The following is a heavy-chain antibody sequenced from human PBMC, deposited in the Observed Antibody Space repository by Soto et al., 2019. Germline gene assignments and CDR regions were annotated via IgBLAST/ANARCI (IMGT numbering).Heavy chain of an antibody. CDR3: ARTGGRHSGGIDY. J-gene: IGHJ4*02. Sequence: QVQLVQSGAEVKKPWSSVKVSCKASVVTFSSYSINWVRQAPGQGLEWMGEVIPVFGTANYAQKFHRRVTITADESTSTAYMELSSLRSEDTAVYYCARTGGRHSGGIDYWGQGALVTISS. CDR1: VVTFSSYS. D-gene: IGHD2-8*02. CDR2: VIPVFGTA. V-gene: IGHV1-69*01.